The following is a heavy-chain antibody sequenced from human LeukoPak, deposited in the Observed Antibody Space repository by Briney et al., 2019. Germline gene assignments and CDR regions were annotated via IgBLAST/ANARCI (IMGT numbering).Heavy chain of an antibody. D-gene: IGHD3-3*01. J-gene: IGHJ6*03. CDR3: AKSWSGYYHYYMDV. CDR1: GFTFSTYA. CDR2: IRNDGTNK. V-gene: IGHV3-30*02. Sequence: GGALRLSCATSGFTFSTYAMHWVRQAPGKGLEWVASIRNDGTNKNHVDSVKGRFTISRDNSKNTLFLQMDSLRPEHTAIYYCAKSWSGYYHYYMDVWGKGTTVTVSS.